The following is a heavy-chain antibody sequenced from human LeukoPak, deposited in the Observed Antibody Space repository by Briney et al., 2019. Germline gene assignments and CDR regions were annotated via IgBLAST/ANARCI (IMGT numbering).Heavy chain of an antibody. D-gene: IGHD2-2*02. Sequence: GGSLRLSCAASGFTFSSYGMSWVRQAPGKGLEWVSTISGSGGSTYYADSVKGRFTISRDNSKNTLYLQMNSLRTEDTAVYYCAKDHWGYCSSTSCYRGLDYWGQGTLVTVPS. CDR3: AKDHWGYCSSTSCYRGLDY. CDR2: ISGSGGST. CDR1: GFTFSSYG. V-gene: IGHV3-23*01. J-gene: IGHJ4*02.